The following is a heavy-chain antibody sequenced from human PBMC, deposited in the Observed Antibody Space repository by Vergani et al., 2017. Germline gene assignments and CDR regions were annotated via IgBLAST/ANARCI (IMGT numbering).Heavy chain of an antibody. D-gene: IGHD2-15*01. CDR1: GGPINRHNYY. CDR2: IHTCGST. Sequence: QVQLQESGPGLVKPSQTLSLTCTVSGGPINRHNYYRSWIRHPAGNGLEWIGRIHTCGSTNYNPSLKSRVTMSEDTSKNQFYLNLTSVTAADTAVYFCARGSCLGGSCYKPLFDDWGQGILVTVSS. V-gene: IGHV4-61*02. J-gene: IGHJ4*02. CDR3: ARGSCLGGSCYKPLFDD.